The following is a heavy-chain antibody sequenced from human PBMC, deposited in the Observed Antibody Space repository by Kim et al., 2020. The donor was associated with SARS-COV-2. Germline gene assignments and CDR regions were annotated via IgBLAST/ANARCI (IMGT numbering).Heavy chain of an antibody. J-gene: IGHJ5*02. CDR3: ARFYYGTGSYDT. V-gene: IGHV4-34*01. Sequence: KYNPSLKDRVTISIDTSKNHFSLRLSSVTAADTALYFCARFYYGTGSYDTWGQGTQVIVSS. D-gene: IGHD3-10*01.